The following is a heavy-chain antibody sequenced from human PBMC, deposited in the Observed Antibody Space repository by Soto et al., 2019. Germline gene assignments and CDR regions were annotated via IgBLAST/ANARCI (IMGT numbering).Heavy chain of an antibody. V-gene: IGHV3-30*18. J-gene: IGHJ4*02. CDR3: AKDRSIAVRGAFDY. D-gene: IGHD6-19*01. CDR2: ISYDGSNK. CDR1: GFTFSSYG. Sequence: QVQLVESGGGVVQPGRSLRLSCAASGFTFSSYGMHWVRQAPGKGLEWVAVISYDGSNKYYADSVKDRFTITRDNSKYTMYLQMNSLTADDRAVYYGAKDRSIAVRGAFDYWGEGTLDTV.